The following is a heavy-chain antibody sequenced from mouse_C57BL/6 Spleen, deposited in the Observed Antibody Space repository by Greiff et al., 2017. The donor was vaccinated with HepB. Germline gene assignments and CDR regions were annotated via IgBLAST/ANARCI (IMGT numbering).Heavy chain of an antibody. CDR2: IDPSDSYT. CDR3: ARGDYPSSWFAY. CDR1: GYTFTSYW. V-gene: IGHV1-69*01. D-gene: IGHD1-1*02. Sequence: QVQLQQPGAELVMPGASVKLSCKASGYTFTSYWMHWVKQRPGQGLEWIGEIDPSDSYTNYNQKFKGKSTLTVDKSSSTAYMQLSSLTSEDSAVYYCARGDYPSSWFAYWGQGTLVTVSA. J-gene: IGHJ3*01.